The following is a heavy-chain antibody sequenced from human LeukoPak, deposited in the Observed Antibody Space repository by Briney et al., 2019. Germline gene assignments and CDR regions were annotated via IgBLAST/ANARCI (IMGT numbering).Heavy chain of an antibody. J-gene: IGHJ4*02. CDR3: ARQSASSSSWYYFDY. V-gene: IGHV4-4*07. CDR2: IYTSGST. Sequence: SETLSLTCTVSGGSISSYYGSWIRQPAGKGLEWIGRIYTSGSTNYNPSLKSRVTISVDTSKNQFSLKLSSVTAADTAVYYCARQSASSSSWYYFDYWGQGNLVTVSS. CDR1: GGSISSYY. D-gene: IGHD6-13*01.